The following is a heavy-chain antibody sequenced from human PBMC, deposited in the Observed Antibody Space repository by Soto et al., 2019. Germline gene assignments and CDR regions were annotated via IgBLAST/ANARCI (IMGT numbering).Heavy chain of an antibody. D-gene: IGHD5-18*01. J-gene: IGHJ6*02. Sequence: SATLALTCAVYGGSFSGYYWSWIRPPPGKGLEWIGEINHSGSTNYNPSLKSRVTISVDTSKNQFSLKLSSVTAADTAVYYCARGPRYSYGYLYGMDVWGQGTTVTVSS. CDR3: ARGPRYSYGYLYGMDV. CDR1: GGSFSGYY. V-gene: IGHV4-34*01. CDR2: INHSGST.